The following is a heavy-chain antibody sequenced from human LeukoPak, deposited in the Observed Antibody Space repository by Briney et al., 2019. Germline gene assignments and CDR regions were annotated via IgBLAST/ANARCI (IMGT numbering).Heavy chain of an antibody. CDR3: ARVHSTMVRGVISYNWFDP. V-gene: IGHV1-69*05. CDR1: GGTFSSYA. D-gene: IGHD3-10*01. CDR2: IIPIFGTA. Sequence: SVKVSCKASGGTFSSYAISWVRQAPGQGLEWMGGIIPIFGTANYAQKFQGRVTITTDESTNTAYMELSSLRSEDTAVYYCARVHSTMVRGVISYNWFDPWGQGTLVTVSS. J-gene: IGHJ5*02.